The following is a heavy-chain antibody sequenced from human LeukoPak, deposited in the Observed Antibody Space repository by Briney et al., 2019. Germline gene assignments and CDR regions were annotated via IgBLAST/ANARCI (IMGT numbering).Heavy chain of an antibody. CDR3: ARGRRDGYKEPFDY. V-gene: IGHV1-69*05. Sequence: ASVKVSCKASGYTFTSYGISWVRQAPGQGLEWMGGIIPIFGTANYAQKFQGRVTITTDESTSTAYMELSSLRSEDTAVYYCARGRRDGYKEPFDYWGQGTLVTVSS. CDR2: IIPIFGTA. CDR1: GYTFTSYG. J-gene: IGHJ4*02. D-gene: IGHD5-24*01.